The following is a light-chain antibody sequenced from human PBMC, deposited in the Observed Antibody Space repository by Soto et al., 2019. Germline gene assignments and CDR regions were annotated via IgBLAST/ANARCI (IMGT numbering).Light chain of an antibody. CDR3: QQYNSWPPYT. J-gene: IGKJ2*01. V-gene: IGKV3-15*01. CDR1: QSVSSN. CDR2: GAF. Sequence: EIVMTQSPATLSVSPGERATLSCRASQSVSSNLAWYQQKPGQAPRLLIYGAFTRATDIPARFSGSGSGTEFTLTISSLQFEDSAVYYCQQYNSWPPYTFGQGTKLEIK.